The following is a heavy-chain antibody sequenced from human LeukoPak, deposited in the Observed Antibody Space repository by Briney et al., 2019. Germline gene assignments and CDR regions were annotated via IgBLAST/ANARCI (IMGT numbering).Heavy chain of an antibody. D-gene: IGHD2-2*01. V-gene: IGHV3-21*01. J-gene: IGHJ3*02. CDR3: ARGGNIVVVPAAKSGAFDI. CDR2: ISSSSSYI. CDR1: GFTFGSYA. Sequence: GGSLRLSCAASGFTFGSYAMSWVRQAPGKGLEWVSSISSSSSYIYYADSVKGRFTISRDNAKNSLYLQMNSLRAEDTAVYYCARGGNIVVVPAAKSGAFDIWGQGTMVTVSS.